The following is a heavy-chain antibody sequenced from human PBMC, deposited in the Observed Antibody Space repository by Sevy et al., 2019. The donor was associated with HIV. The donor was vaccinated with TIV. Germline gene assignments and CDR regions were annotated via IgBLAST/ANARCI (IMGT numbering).Heavy chain of an antibody. V-gene: IGHV3-48*01. CDR1: GFTFSSYS. CDR3: ARSTTVVTPSPFDY. Sequence: GGSLRLSCAASGFTFSSYSMNWVRQAPGKGLEWVSYISSSSSTIYYADSVKDRFTISRDNAKNSLYLQMNSLRAEDTAVYYCARSTTVVTPSPFDYWGQGTLVTVSS. CDR2: ISSSSSTI. J-gene: IGHJ4*02. D-gene: IGHD4-17*01.